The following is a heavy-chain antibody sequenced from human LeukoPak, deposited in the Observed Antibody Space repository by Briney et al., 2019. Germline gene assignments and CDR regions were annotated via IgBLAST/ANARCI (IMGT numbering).Heavy chain of an antibody. D-gene: IGHD6-19*01. CDR3: ARDYFAGGWMVDAFDI. CDR1: GGTFSSYA. J-gene: IGHJ3*02. Sequence: SVKVSCKASGGTFSSYAISWVRQAPGQGLGWMGRIIPIFGTANYAQRFQGRVTITTDESTSTAYMELSSLRSEDTAVYYCARDYFAGGWMVDAFDIWGQGTMVTVSS. V-gene: IGHV1-69*05. CDR2: IIPIFGTA.